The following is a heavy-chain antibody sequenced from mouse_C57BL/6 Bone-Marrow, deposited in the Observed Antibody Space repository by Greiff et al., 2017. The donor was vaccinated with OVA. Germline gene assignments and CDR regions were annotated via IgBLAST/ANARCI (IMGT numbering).Heavy chain of an antibody. D-gene: IGHD1-3*01. CDR1: GYTFTSYW. CDR2: IDPSDSYT. CDR3: ARNPHNYSSSPFAY. V-gene: IGHV1-59*01. J-gene: IGHJ3*01. Sequence: QVQLQQSGAELVRPGTSVKLSCKASGYTFTSYWMHWVKQRPGQGLEWIGVIDPSDSYTNYNQKFKGKATLTVDTSSSTAYMQHSSLTSEDSAVYYGARNPHNYSSSPFAYWGQGTLVTVSA.